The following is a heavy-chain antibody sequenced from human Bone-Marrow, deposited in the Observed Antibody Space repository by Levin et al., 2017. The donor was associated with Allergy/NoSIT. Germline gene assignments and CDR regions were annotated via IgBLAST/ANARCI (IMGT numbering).Heavy chain of an antibody. V-gene: IGHV4-34*01. D-gene: IGHD3-10*01. CDR3: ARVPSITMVRGTLLRPVVDV. CDR2: INHSGST. J-gene: IGHJ6*02. Sequence: PGGSLRLSCAVYGGSFSGYYWSWIRQPPGKGLEWIGEINHSGSTNYNPSLKSRVTISVDTSKNQFSLKLSSVTAADTAVYYCARVPSITMVRGTLLRPVVDVWGQGTTVTVSS. CDR1: GGSFSGYY.